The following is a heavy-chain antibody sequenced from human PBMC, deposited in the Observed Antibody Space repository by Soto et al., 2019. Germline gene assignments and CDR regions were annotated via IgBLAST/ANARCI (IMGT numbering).Heavy chain of an antibody. Sequence: QVQLVQSGAEVKKPGASVKVSCKASGYTFTSYGISWVRQAPGQGLEWMGWISAYNGNTNYAQKLQGRVTMTTDTATSTAYMELSSLRSDDTAVYYCARAMITFGGVIVCEIVYFDYWGQGTLVTVSS. CDR3: ARAMITFGGVIVCEIVYFDY. CDR2: ISAYNGNT. D-gene: IGHD3-16*02. V-gene: IGHV1-18*01. CDR1: GYTFTSYG. J-gene: IGHJ4*02.